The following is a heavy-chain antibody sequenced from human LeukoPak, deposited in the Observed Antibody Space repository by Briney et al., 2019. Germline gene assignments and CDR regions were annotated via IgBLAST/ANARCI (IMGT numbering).Heavy chain of an antibody. Sequence: ASVKVSCKASGYTFTSYVIHWVRQAPGQRLEWMGWINAGNGNTKYSQEFQDRVTITRDTSASTVYMELSSLRSEDMAVYYCARARYETRIWPKSRYDYYHYMDVWGKGTTVTVS. CDR2: INAGNGNT. CDR1: GYTFTSYV. D-gene: IGHD2-15*01. J-gene: IGHJ6*03. V-gene: IGHV1-3*03. CDR3: ARARYETRIWPKSRYDYYHYMDV.